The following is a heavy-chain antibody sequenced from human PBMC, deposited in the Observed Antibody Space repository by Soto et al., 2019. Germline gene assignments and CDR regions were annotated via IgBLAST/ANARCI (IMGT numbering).Heavy chain of an antibody. CDR3: AGRNSLASVSLNFRELSNYKWIDP. CDR2: ISAYNGNT. CDR1: GYTFTSYG. V-gene: IGHV1-18*01. D-gene: IGHD3-16*02. J-gene: IGHJ5*02. Sequence: ASVKVSCKASGYTFTSYGISWGRQAPGQGLEWMGWISAYNGNTNYAQKLQGRVTMTTDTSTSTAYMELRSLRSGDTAVYYCAGRNSLASVSLNFRELSNYKWIDPWGPGTLVTVSS.